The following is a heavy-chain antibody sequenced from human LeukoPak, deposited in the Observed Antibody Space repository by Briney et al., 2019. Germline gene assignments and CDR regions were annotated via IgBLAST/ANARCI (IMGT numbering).Heavy chain of an antibody. CDR1: GYTFTNYP. CDR3: ARGGYSRGQGSPFDY. Sequence: ASVKASCKASGYTFTNYPMIWVRQAPGQGLECMGWINTNTGNPTYAQGFTGRFLFSLDTSVGTTYLQIISLKTEDTAVYYCARGGYSRGQGSPFDYWGQGTLVTVSS. J-gene: IGHJ4*02. D-gene: IGHD6-19*01. CDR2: INTNTGNP. V-gene: IGHV7-4-1*02.